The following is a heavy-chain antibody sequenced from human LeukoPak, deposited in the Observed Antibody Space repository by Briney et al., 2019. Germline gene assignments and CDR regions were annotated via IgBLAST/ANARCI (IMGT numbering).Heavy chain of an antibody. CDR3: AKDQGREPRCFTRYAFDI. CDR1: GGSISSYD. Sequence: SETLSLTCTVSGGSISSYDWSWIRQPPGKGLEWIGYIYYSGSTNYNPSLKSRVTISVDTSKNQFSLKLSSVTAADTAVYYCAKDQGREPRCFTRYAFDIWGQGTMVTVSS. D-gene: IGHD4/OR15-4a*01. J-gene: IGHJ3*02. V-gene: IGHV4-59*01. CDR2: IYYSGST.